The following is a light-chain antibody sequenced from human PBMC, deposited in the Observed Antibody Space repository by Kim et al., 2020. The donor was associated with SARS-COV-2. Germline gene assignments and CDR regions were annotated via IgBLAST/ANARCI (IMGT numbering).Light chain of an antibody. J-gene: IGKJ2*01. Sequence: SLCPGERATLSCRASQSISNYLAWYQQKPGQAPRLLIYDASKRATGISARFSGSGSGTGFTLTITSLAPEDFAVYYCQQRGDWPYTFGQGTKLEI. CDR3: QQRGDWPYT. V-gene: IGKV3-11*01. CDR2: DAS. CDR1: QSISNY.